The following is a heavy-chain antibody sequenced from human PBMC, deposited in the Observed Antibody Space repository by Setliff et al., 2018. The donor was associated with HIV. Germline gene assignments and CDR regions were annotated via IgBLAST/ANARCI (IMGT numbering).Heavy chain of an antibody. Sequence: SETLSLTCSVSGGSFSGYYWSWIRQPPGKGLEWIGYIYVYNSERTNYNPSLTSRVTISVDTSRNQFSLKLTSVTAADTAIYYCARAVNFDYLGQGTQVTVS. CDR1: GGSFSGYY. J-gene: IGHJ4*02. CDR3: ARAVNFDY. CDR2: IYVYNSERT. V-gene: IGHV4-59*01. D-gene: IGHD6-19*01.